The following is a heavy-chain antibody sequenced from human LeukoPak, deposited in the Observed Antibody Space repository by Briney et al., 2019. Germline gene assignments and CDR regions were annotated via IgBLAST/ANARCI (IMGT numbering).Heavy chain of an antibody. Sequence: GRSLRLSCAASGFTFDDYAMHWVRQAPGKGLEWVSGISWNSGSIGYADSVKGRFTISRDNAKNSLYLQMNSLRAEDTGLYYCAKVPGGNLYWYFDLWGRGTLVTVSS. CDR3: AKVPGGNLYWYFDL. CDR2: ISWNSGSI. J-gene: IGHJ2*01. CDR1: GFTFDDYA. V-gene: IGHV3-9*01. D-gene: IGHD4-23*01.